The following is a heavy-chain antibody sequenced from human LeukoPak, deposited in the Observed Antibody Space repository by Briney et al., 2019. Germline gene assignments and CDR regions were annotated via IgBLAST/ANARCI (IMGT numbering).Heavy chain of an antibody. Sequence: PGGSLRLSCAASGFTFSSYEMNWVRQAPGKGLEWVAIISYDGTNKFYTDSVKGRFTISRDNSKNTLFLQMNSLRAEDTAVFYCARGGTGGFQISAYWGQGTLVTVSS. CDR2: ISYDGTNK. CDR1: GFTFSSYE. D-gene: IGHD3-16*01. J-gene: IGHJ4*02. CDR3: ARGGTGGFQISAY. V-gene: IGHV3-30*04.